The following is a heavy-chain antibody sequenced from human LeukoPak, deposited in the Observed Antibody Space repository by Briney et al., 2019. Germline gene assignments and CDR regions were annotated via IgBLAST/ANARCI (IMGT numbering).Heavy chain of an antibody. V-gene: IGHV1-8*01. Sequence: GASVKVSCKASGYTFTSYDINWVRQSTGQGLEWMGWVDPSSGKAGSSQKFQGRVIMTSSTSITTVYVELSSLTSEDTAIYYCARVPSFDSWSGFPDYWGQGTLVTVSS. CDR3: ARVPSFDSWSGFPDY. J-gene: IGHJ4*02. D-gene: IGHD3-3*01. CDR1: GYTFTSYD. CDR2: VDPSSGKA.